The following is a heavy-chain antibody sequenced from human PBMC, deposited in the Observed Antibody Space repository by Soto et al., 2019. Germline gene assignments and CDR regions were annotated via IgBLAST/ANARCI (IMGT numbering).Heavy chain of an antibody. CDR1: GGSISSYY. D-gene: IGHD3-3*01. Sequence: SETLSLTCTVSGGSISSYYRSWIRQPPGKGLEWIGYIYYSGSTNYNPSLKSRVTISVDTPKNQFSLKLSSVTAADTAVYYCARAHPSHQLRFLEPYYFDYWGQGTLVTVSS. J-gene: IGHJ4*02. CDR2: IYYSGST. CDR3: ARAHPSHQLRFLEPYYFDY. V-gene: IGHV4-59*01.